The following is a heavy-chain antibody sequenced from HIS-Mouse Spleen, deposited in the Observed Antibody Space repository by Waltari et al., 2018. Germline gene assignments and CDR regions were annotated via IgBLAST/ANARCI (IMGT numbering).Heavy chain of an antibody. J-gene: IGHJ6*02. D-gene: IGHD6-13*01. CDR1: GYSISSGYY. CDR2: LYHSGST. CDR3: ARALEYSSSWYYYYYGMDV. V-gene: IGHV4-38-2*02. Sequence: HVQLQESGPGLVKPSETLSLTCTVSGYSISSGYYLGWIRQPPGKGLEWIGELYHSGSTYYNPALQSRVTLSVDTSKTQFSLKLSSVTAADTAVYYCARALEYSSSWYYYYYGMDVWGQGTTVTVSS.